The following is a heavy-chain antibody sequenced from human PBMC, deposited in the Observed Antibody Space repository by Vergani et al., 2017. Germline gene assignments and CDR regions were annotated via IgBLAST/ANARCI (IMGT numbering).Heavy chain of an antibody. CDR2: INSDSNYK. D-gene: IGHD3-9*01. CDR3: AREYDTWAKGMDV. V-gene: IGHV3-21*01. J-gene: IGHJ6*02. CDR1: GLTFTAHS. Sequence: EVQLVESGGGLVKPGGSLRLFCAASGLTFTAHSMNWVRQAPGKGLEWVSSINSDSNYKYYADSVRGRFTISRDNAKKSLDLQMNSLRAEDTAVYYCAREYDTWAKGMDVWGQGTTVTVSS.